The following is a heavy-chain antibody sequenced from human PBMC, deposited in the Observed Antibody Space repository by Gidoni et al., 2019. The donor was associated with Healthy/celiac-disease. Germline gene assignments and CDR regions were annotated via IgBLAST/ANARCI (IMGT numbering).Heavy chain of an antibody. CDR3: ARPLEDSSGSPVDAFDI. CDR2: IYYSGST. Sequence: QLQLQESGPGLVKPSETLSLTCTVSGGSISSSSYYWGWIRQPPGKGLEWIGSIYYSGSTYYNPSLKSRVTISVDTSKNQFSLKLSSVTAADTAVYYCARPLEDSSGSPVDAFDIWGQGTMVTVSS. J-gene: IGHJ3*02. CDR1: GGSISSSSYY. V-gene: IGHV4-39*07. D-gene: IGHD3-22*01.